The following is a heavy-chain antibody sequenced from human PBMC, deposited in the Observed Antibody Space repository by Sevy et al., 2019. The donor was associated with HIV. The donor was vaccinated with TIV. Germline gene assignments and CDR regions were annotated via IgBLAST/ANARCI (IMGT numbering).Heavy chain of an antibody. CDR2: IYYSGST. J-gene: IGHJ6*03. CDR1: GGSVSSGSYY. D-gene: IGHD1-26*01. V-gene: IGHV4-61*01. Sequence: SETLSLTCTVSGGSVSSGSYYWSWIRQPPGKGLEGIGYIYYSGSTNYNPSLKSRVTISVDTSKNQFSLKLSSVTAADTAVYYCARSFGESWEWELLPWYYYYYMDVWGKGTTVTVSS. CDR3: ARSFGESWEWELLPWYYYYYMDV.